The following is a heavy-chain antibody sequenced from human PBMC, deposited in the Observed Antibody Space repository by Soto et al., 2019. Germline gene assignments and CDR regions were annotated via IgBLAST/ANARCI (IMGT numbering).Heavy chain of an antibody. V-gene: IGHV3-23*01. Sequence: PGGSLRLSCAVHVFTCRTYAMSWVRQAPGKGLEWVSGISGAGTATNYADSFKGRFTISRDNSKNTLYLQMNSLRAEDTGVYYCAKGSAGFSTSWADYWGQGTQVTVSS. D-gene: IGHD6-13*01. J-gene: IGHJ4*02. CDR3: AKGSAGFSTSWADY. CDR1: VFTCRTYA. CDR2: ISGAGTAT.